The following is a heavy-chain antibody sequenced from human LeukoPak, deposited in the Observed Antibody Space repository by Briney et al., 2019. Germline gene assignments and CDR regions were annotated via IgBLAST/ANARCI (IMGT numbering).Heavy chain of an antibody. CDR1: GYTFTSYG. V-gene: IGHV1-18*01. D-gene: IGHD2-21*02. Sequence: APVKVSCKASGYTFTSYGINWVRQAPGQGLEWMGWISAYNGNTNYAQKLQGRVTMTTDTSTSTAYMELRSLRSDDTAVYYCARDYLAYCGGDCYSGYDYWGQGTLVTVSS. J-gene: IGHJ4*02. CDR2: ISAYNGNT. CDR3: ARDYLAYCGGDCYSGYDY.